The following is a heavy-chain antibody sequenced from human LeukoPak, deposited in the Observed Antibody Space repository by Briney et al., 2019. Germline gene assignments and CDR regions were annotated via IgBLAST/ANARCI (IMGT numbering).Heavy chain of an antibody. CDR2: ISDSGDRT. CDR3: AKESGYGDYWYFDY. J-gene: IGHJ4*02. Sequence: PGGSLRLSCAASGFTFNKYDMSWVRQVPGKGLEWVSGISDSGDRTYYADSVKGRFTISRDNSKNTLYLQVNSLRAEDTAAYYCAKESGYGDYWYFDYWGQRTLVTVSS. CDR1: GFTFNKYD. D-gene: IGHD6-25*01. V-gene: IGHV3-23*01.